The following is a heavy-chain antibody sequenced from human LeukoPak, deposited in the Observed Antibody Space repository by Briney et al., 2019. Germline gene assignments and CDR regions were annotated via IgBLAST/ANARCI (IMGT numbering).Heavy chain of an antibody. CDR3: ASDRGGGSYDSGAFDI. V-gene: IGHV1-69*01. J-gene: IGHJ3*02. D-gene: IGHD1-26*01. CDR2: IIPIFGTA. CDR1: GGTFSSYA. Sequence: ASVKVSCKASGGTFSSYAISWVRQAPGQGLEWMGGIIPIFGTANYAQKFQGRVTITADESTSIAYMELSSLRSEDTAVYYCASDRGGGSYDSGAFDIWGQGTMVTVSS.